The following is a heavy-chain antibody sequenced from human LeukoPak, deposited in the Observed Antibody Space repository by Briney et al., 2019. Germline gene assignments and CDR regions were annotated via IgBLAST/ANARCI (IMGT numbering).Heavy chain of an antibody. D-gene: IGHD2-2*01. CDR2: IQFDGSYK. CDR1: GFTFGSSA. V-gene: IGHV3-30*02. J-gene: IGHJ4*02. CDR3: ATHCSGTACHRDY. Sequence: GGSLRLSCAASGFTFGSSAMHWVRQAPGKGLECVAFIQFDGSYKLYSDSAKGRFTISRDNSKNTLYLEMNSLRPEDTSVYYCATHCSGTACHRDYWGQGTLVTVSS.